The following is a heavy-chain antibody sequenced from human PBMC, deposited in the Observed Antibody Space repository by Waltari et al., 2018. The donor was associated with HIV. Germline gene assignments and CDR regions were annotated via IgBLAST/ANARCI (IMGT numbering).Heavy chain of an antibody. CDR1: GLPFRSYA. CDR3: ARGGCTATDCYRVGWFDT. D-gene: IGHD2-21*02. J-gene: IGHJ5*02. Sequence: QAQLMESGGGVVQPGRSLRLSCEASGLPFRSYAMHWVRQAPGKGLEWVAVISFDGRNKFHADSVKGRFTISRDNSKNTLFLQMNSLRPEDTALYYCARGGCTATDCYRVGWFDTWGQGTLVTVSS. CDR2: ISFDGRNK. V-gene: IGHV3-30*04.